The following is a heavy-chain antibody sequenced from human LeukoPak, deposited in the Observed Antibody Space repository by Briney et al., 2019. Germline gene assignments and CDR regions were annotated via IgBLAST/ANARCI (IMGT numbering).Heavy chain of an antibody. V-gene: IGHV4-34*01. CDR1: GGSFSGYY. J-gene: IGHJ3*02. CDR3: ARLPRITIFGVVIKSDAFDI. CDR2: INHSGST. Sequence: SETLSLTCAVYGGSFSGYYWSWIRQPPGKGLEWIGKINHSGSTNYNPSLKSRVTISVDTSKNQFSLKLSSVTAADTAVYYCARLPRITIFGVVIKSDAFDIWGQGTMVTVSS. D-gene: IGHD3-3*01.